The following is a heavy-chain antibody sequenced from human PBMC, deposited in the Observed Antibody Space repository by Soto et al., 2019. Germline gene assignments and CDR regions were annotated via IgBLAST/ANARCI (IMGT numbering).Heavy chain of an antibody. J-gene: IGHJ4*02. V-gene: IGHV3-7*04. D-gene: IGHD5-12*01. CDR1: GFTCSTYW. Sequence: EVQLVESGGGLVQPGGSLRLSCAASGFTCSTYWMFWVRQAPGKGLEWVATIKQDGSEKLYVDSVKGRFTISRDNAKNSLHLQMNSLRVEDTAVYFCAGAPGWLIDNWGQGTLVTVSS. CDR2: IKQDGSEK. CDR3: AGAPGWLIDN.